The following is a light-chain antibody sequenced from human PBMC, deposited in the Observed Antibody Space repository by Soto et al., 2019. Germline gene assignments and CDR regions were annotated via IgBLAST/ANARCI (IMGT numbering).Light chain of an antibody. J-gene: IGKJ2*01. CDR3: LQYNDWPPKQYT. CDR2: GAS. V-gene: IGKV3-15*01. CDR1: QSVSSD. Sequence: EIVMTQSPATLSVSPGERVTLSCRASQSVSSDLAWYQYKPCQAPRLLIYGASTRATGTPARFSGSGSGTEFSLSISSLQSEDFAVYYCLQYNDWPPKQYTFGQGTKLESK.